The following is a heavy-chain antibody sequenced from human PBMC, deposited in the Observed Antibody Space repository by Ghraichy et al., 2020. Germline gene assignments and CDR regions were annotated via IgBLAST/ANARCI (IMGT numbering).Heavy chain of an antibody. CDR1: GYTFTGHY. D-gene: IGHD4-17*01. J-gene: IGHJ4*02. CDR2: INPNSDGT. Sequence: ASVKVSCKASGYTFTGHYIHWVRQAPGQGLEWMGRINPNSDGTYYPQKFQGRITMTRDASISIAYMELSRLRSDDTAIYYCARGRVITSDYYEGHLDSWGQGTLVTVSS. V-gene: IGHV1-2*06. CDR3: ARGRVITSDYYEGHLDS.